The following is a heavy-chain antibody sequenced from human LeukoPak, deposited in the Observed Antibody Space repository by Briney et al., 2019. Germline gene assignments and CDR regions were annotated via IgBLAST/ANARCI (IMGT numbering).Heavy chain of an antibody. CDR2: MSQSGST. V-gene: IGHV4-31*03. CDR3: ARASGYACDY. J-gene: IGHJ4*02. CDR1: GGSISSGGYY. Sequence: SQTLSLTCTVSGGSISSGGYYWTWIRQPPGKGLEWIGYMSQSGSTYYNPSLKSRVTISVDTSKSQFSLKLTSVTAADTAVYYCARASGYACDYWGQGTLVTVSS. D-gene: IGHD5-12*01.